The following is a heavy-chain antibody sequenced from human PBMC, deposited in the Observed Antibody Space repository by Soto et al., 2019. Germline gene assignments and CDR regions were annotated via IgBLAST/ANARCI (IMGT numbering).Heavy chain of an antibody. CDR3: ARERWLQSYYYYGMDV. CDR2: IDPSDSYT. D-gene: IGHD5-12*01. J-gene: IGHJ6*02. V-gene: IGHV5-10-1*01. Sequence: PGESLKISCKGSGYSFTSYWISWVRQMPGKGLEWMGRIDPSDSYTSCSPSFQGHVTISADKSISTAYLQWSSLEASDTAMYYCARERWLQSYYYYGMDVWGQGTTVTVSS. CDR1: GYSFTSYW.